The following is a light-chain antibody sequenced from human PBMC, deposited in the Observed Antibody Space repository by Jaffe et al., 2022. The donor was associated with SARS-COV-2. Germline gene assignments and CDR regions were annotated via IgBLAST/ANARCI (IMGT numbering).Light chain of an antibody. CDR3: QQYYKWPRGGFT. V-gene: IGKV3-15*01. J-gene: IGKJ3*01. CDR2: GAS. Sequence: EVVMTQSPATLSVSPGERATLSCRASQSVSSSLAWYQQKPGQAPRLLVYGASTRATGVPARFTGSGSATEFTLSISSLQSEDFAIYYCQQYYKWPRGGFTFGPGTRVDF. CDR1: QSVSSS.